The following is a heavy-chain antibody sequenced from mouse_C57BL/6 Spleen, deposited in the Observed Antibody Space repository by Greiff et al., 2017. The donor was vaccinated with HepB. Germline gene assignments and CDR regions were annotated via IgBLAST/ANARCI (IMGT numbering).Heavy chain of an antibody. Sequence: EVQGVESGEGLVKPGGSLKLSCAASGFTFSSYAMSWVRQTPEKRLEWVAYISSGGDYIYYADTVKGRFTISRDNARNTLYLQMSSLKSEDTAMYYCTRDSPIYYGNYGAMDYWGQGTSVTVSS. CDR3: TRDSPIYYGNYGAMDY. J-gene: IGHJ4*01. CDR1: GFTFSSYA. D-gene: IGHD2-1*01. CDR2: ISSGGDYI. V-gene: IGHV5-9-1*02.